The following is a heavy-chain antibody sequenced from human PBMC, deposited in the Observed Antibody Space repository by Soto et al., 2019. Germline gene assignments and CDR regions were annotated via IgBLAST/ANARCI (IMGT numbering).Heavy chain of an antibody. CDR2: MYHSGST. Sequence: QVQLQESGPGLVKPSGTLSLTCAVSGGSISSSNWWSWVRQPPGKGLEGIGEMYHSGSTNHNPSLKSRVTISVDKSKNQFSLKLSSVTAADTAVYYCARAHCSGGSCYSVQHWFDPWGQGTLVTVSS. D-gene: IGHD2-15*01. J-gene: IGHJ5*02. V-gene: IGHV4-4*02. CDR1: GGSISSSNW. CDR3: ARAHCSGGSCYSVQHWFDP.